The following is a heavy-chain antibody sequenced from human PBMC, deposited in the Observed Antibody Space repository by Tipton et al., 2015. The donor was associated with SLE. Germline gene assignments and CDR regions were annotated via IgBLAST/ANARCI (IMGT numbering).Heavy chain of an antibody. CDR2: IKQDGSEK. Sequence: QLVQSGGGLVQPGGSLRLSCAASGFTFSSYWMSWVRQAPGKGLEWVANIKQDGSEKYYVDSVKGRFTISRDNAKNSLYLQVNSLRAEDTALYFCAKGAGQTYYLGSGHSLNFDSWGQGTLVTVSS. CDR1: GFTFSSYW. D-gene: IGHD3-10*01. V-gene: IGHV3-7*03. J-gene: IGHJ4*02. CDR3: AKGAGQTYYLGSGHSLNFDS.